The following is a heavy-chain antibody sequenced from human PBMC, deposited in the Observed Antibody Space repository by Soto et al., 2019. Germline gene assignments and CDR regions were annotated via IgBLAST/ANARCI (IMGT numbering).Heavy chain of an antibody. CDR2: IYHNGNT. CDR1: SDSISTNNY. CDR3: AREEGGIVVVPAAMPRYYYMDV. D-gene: IGHD2-2*01. V-gene: IGHV4-4*02. Sequence: LSLTCTVSSDSISTNNYWSWVRQPPGKGLEWIGEIYHNGNTNYNPSLKSRVTISVDTSKNQSSLKLSSVTAADTAVYYCAREEGGIVVVPAAMPRYYYMDVWGKGTTVTVSS. J-gene: IGHJ6*03.